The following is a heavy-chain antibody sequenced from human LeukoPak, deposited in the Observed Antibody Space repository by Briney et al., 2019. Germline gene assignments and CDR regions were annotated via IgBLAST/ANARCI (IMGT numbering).Heavy chain of an antibody. CDR3: ARGPGGDY. CDR1: GGSNSSYY. CDR2: IYYSGST. Sequence: PSETLSLTCTVSGGSNSSYYWSWIRQPPGKGLEWIGYIYYSGSTNYNPSLKSRVTISVDTSKNQFSLKLSSVTAADTAVYYCARGPGGDYWGQGTLVTVSS. V-gene: IGHV4-59*01. J-gene: IGHJ4*02. D-gene: IGHD1-26*01.